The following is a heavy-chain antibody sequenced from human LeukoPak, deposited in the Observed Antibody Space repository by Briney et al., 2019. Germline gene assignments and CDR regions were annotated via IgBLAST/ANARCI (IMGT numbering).Heavy chain of an antibody. CDR2: ITGDRTIV. CDR1: GFTFSSYA. V-gene: IGHV3-23*01. Sequence: PGGSLRLSCAASGFTFSSYAMSWVRQAPGKGLEWVSAITGDRTIVYYADSVKGRFTISRDNSKHTLFLQMGSLRAEDTAVYYCAKDGLARGANWFDPWGQGTLVIVSS. CDR3: AKDGLARGANWFDP. D-gene: IGHD3-10*01. J-gene: IGHJ5*02.